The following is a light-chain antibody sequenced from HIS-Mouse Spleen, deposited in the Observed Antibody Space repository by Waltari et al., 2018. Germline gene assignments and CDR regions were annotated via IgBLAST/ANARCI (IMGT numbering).Light chain of an antibody. V-gene: IGLV2-14*01. CDR3: SSYTSSSTLWV. Sequence: QSALTQPASVSGSPGPSITISCTGTSSDVGGYNYVSWYQQHPGKAPKLMIYEVSNRPSGVSKRFPGSKSGNTASLTISGLQAEDEADYYCSSYTSSSTLWVFGGGTKLTVL. CDR1: SSDVGGYNY. J-gene: IGLJ3*02. CDR2: EVS.